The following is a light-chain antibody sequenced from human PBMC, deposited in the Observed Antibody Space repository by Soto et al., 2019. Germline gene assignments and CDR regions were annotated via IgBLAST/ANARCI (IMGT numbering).Light chain of an antibody. Sequence: DIVMTQSPLSLPVTPGEPASISCRSSQSLLHSNGYNYLDWYLQKPGQSPQLLIYLGSNRASRVPDRFSGSGSGTDFTLKISRVEAEDVGVYYCMQAIQTPWTFGQGTKVEIK. J-gene: IGKJ1*01. V-gene: IGKV2-28*01. CDR3: MQAIQTPWT. CDR1: QSLLHSNGYNY. CDR2: LGS.